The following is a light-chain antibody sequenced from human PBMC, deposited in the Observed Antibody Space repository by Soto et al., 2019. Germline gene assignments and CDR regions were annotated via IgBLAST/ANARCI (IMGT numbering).Light chain of an antibody. V-gene: IGKV1-5*03. CDR3: QQYNDSFPYT. Sequence: DIQMTQSPSTLSASVGDRVTITCRATQSIRTWLSWYQQKPGTAHKLLIYEASTLERGVPSRFSGVRSGTEFTLSVSSLQPDDFATYYCQQYNDSFPYTFGQGTKLEIK. J-gene: IGKJ2*01. CDR1: QSIRTW. CDR2: EAS.